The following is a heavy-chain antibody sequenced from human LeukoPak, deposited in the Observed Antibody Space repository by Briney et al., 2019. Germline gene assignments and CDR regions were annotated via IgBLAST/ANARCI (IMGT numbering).Heavy chain of an antibody. V-gene: IGHV3-33*01. D-gene: IGHD3-9*01. CDR3: ARTYYDILTGYYTRLIDY. CDR1: GFTFSSSG. J-gene: IGHJ4*02. Sequence: PGGSLRLSCAASGFTFSSSGMHWVRQAPGKGLEWVAVIWNDGSNKYYADSVKGRFTISRDNSKNTLYLQVDSLRADDTAVYFCARTYYDILTGYYTRLIDYWGQGTLVTVSS. CDR2: IWNDGSNK.